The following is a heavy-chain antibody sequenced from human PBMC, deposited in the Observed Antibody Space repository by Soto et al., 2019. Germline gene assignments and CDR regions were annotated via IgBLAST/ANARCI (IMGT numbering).Heavy chain of an antibody. CDR1: GFTFSKYW. D-gene: IGHD4-17*01. Sequence: GGSLRLSCAASGFTFSKYWMHWVRQAPGKGLVWVSRISGAGTTTRHADSVKGRFTISRDNANNTVYLQMNTLRVEDTAVYYCVREALRYDGFDMWGQGTMVTVSS. J-gene: IGHJ3*02. V-gene: IGHV3-74*01. CDR3: VREALRYDGFDM. CDR2: ISGAGTTT.